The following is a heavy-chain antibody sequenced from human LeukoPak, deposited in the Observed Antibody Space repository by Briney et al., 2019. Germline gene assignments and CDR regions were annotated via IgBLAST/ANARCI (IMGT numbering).Heavy chain of an antibody. V-gene: IGHV4-38-2*02. Sequence: PSETLSLTCTVSGYSISSGYYWGWIRQPPGKGLEWIGNIYHSGNTYYNPSLKSRVTISVDTSKNQFSLKLSSVTAADTAVYYCARDGAGGYDSSGYFTYWGQGTLVTVSS. CDR2: IYHSGNT. CDR3: ARDGAGGYDSSGYFTY. D-gene: IGHD3-22*01. CDR1: GYSISSGYY. J-gene: IGHJ4*02.